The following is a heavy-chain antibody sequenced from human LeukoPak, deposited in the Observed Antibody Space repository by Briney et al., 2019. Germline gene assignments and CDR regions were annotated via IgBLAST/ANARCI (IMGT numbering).Heavy chain of an antibody. V-gene: IGHV4-39*07. CDR2: IFYSGST. J-gene: IGHJ4*02. CDR1: GGSISSSSYY. CDR3: ARRRDGYNLPAFFDY. D-gene: IGHD5-24*01. Sequence: SETLSLTCTVSGGSISSSSYYWGWIRQPPGKGLEWIGSIFYSGSTYYNPSLKSRVTISVDMSKNQFSLKLSSVTAADTAVYYCARRRDGYNLPAFFDYWGQGTLVTVSS.